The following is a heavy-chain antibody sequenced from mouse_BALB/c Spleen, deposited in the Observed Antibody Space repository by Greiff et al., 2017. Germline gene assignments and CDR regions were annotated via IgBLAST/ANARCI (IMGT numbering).Heavy chain of an antibody. D-gene: IGHD1-2*01. J-gene: IGHJ4*01. CDR2: ISSGGSYT. CDR3: TRDQGTTASYYAMDY. V-gene: IGHV5-6-4*01. CDR1: GFTFSSYT. Sequence: EVMLVESGGGLVKPGGSLKLSCAASGFTFSSYTMSWVRQTPEKRLEWVATISSGGSYTYYPDSVKGRFTISRDNAKNTLYLQMSSLKSEDTAMYYCTRDQGTTASYYAMDYWGQGTSGTVSS.